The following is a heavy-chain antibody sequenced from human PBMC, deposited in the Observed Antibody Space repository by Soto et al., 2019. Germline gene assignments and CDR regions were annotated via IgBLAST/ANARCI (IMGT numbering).Heavy chain of an antibody. Sequence: QVQLVQSGAEVKKPGASVKVSCKASGYTFTSYGISWVRQAPGQGLEWMGWISAYNGNTNYAQKLQGRVTMTTDTATSSAYWEVRSLSSDDTAVYYCARVGGAYKFDYWGQGTLVTVSS. CDR1: GYTFTSYG. CDR3: ARVGGAYKFDY. V-gene: IGHV1-18*01. J-gene: IGHJ4*02. CDR2: ISAYNGNT. D-gene: IGHD1-20*01.